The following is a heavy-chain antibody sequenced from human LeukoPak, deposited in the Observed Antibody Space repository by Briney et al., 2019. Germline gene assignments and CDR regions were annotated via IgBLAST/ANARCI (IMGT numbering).Heavy chain of an antibody. J-gene: IGHJ4*02. CDR3: ARGSGSDSAPEFDY. Sequence: SETLSLTCTVSGGSISNSNYYWGWIRQPPGKGLEWIGSIYYSGSTYYNPSLKSRVTISVDTSKNQFSLNLSSVTAADTAVYYCARGSGSDSAPEFDYWGQGTLVTVSS. D-gene: IGHD1-26*01. CDR2: IYYSGST. V-gene: IGHV4-39*01. CDR1: GGSISNSNYY.